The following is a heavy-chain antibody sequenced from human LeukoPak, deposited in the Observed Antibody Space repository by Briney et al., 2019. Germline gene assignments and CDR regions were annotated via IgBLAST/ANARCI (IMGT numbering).Heavy chain of an antibody. CDR1: GYTFTTYG. Sequence: GASEKVSCKASGYTFTTYGITWVRQAPGQGLEWMGWVSAYSGDTDYAQRRQGRVTMTTDTSTSTAYMELTTLRSDDTAVYYCARVWYDSGNHLYFYYGLDVWGQGTTVTVSS. J-gene: IGHJ6*02. V-gene: IGHV1-18*01. CDR3: ARVWYDSGNHLYFYYGLDV. D-gene: IGHD6-19*01. CDR2: VSAYSGDT.